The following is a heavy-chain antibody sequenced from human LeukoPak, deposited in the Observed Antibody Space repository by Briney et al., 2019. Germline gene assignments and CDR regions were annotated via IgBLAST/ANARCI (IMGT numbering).Heavy chain of an antibody. Sequence: GGSLRLSCAASGFTLSSYWMHWARQTPGKGLVWVSRMSSDESTTNYADSVRGRSTISRDNAKNALYLQMNNLRAEDTVIYFCARGRGPYGWFDPWGQGTLVTVSS. D-gene: IGHD3-10*01. CDR1: GFTLSSYW. CDR2: MSSDESTT. CDR3: ARGRGPYGWFDP. V-gene: IGHV3-74*01. J-gene: IGHJ5*02.